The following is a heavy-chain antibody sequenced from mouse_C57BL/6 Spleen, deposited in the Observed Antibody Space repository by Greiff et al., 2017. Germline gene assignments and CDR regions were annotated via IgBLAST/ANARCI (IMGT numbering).Heavy chain of an antibody. Sequence: EVKVEESGGGLVQPGGSMKLSCVASGFTFSNYWMNWVRQSPEKGLEWVAQIRLKSDNYATHYAESVKGRFTISRDDSKSSVYLQMNNLRAEDTGIYYCTGSLWLRQTFDYWGQGTTLTVSS. J-gene: IGHJ2*01. CDR3: TGSLWLRQTFDY. D-gene: IGHD2-2*01. CDR2: IRLKSDNYAT. CDR1: GFTFSNYW. V-gene: IGHV6-3*01.